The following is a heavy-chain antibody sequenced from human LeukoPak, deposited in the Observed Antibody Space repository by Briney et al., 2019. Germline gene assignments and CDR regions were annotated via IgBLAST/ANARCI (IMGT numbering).Heavy chain of an antibody. V-gene: IGHV4-34*01. Sequence: KSSETLSLTCAVYGGSFSGYYWSWIRQPPGKGLEWIGEINHSGSTNYNPSLKSRVTISVDTSKNPFSLQLSSVTAADTAVYYCARGPRITMINDYWGQGTLVTVSS. D-gene: IGHD3-22*01. CDR2: INHSGST. J-gene: IGHJ4*02. CDR3: ARGPRITMINDY. CDR1: GGSFSGYY.